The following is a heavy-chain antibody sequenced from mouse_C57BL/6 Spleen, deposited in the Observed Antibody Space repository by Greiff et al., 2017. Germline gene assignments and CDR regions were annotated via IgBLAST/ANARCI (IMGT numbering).Heavy chain of an antibody. CDR3: ARNYYDYDNGYVDV. CDR2: IYPGSGST. CDR1: GYTFTSYW. V-gene: IGHV1-55*01. J-gene: IGHJ1*03. D-gene: IGHD2-4*01. Sequence: VQLQQPGAELVKPGASVKMSCKASGYTFTSYWITWVKQRPGQGLEWIGDIYPGSGSTNYNEKFKSKATLTVDTSSSTAYMQLSSQTSEDSAVDYCARNYYDYDNGYVDVWGTGTTVTVSS.